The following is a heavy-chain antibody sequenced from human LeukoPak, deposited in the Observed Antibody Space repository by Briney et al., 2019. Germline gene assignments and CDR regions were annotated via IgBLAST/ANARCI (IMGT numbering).Heavy chain of an antibody. D-gene: IGHD2-15*01. CDR3: ARAYCSGGSCYSSRGMFDP. V-gene: IGHV4-59*01. CDR1: GGSISSYY. J-gene: IGHJ5*02. CDR2: IYYSGST. Sequence: SETLSLTCNVSGGSISSYYWSWLRQPPGKGLEWIGYIYYSGSTNYNPSLKSRVTISVDTSKNQFFLKLSSVTAADTAVYYCARAYCSGGSCYSSRGMFDPWGQGTLVTVSS.